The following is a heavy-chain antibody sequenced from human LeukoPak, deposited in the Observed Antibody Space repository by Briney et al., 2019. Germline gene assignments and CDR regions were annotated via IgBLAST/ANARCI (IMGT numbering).Heavy chain of an antibody. CDR1: GGTFSSYA. CDR2: IIPIFGTA. D-gene: IGHD1-26*01. J-gene: IGHJ4*02. V-gene: IGHV1-69*13. CDR3: ARRLEGASRDY. Sequence: ASVKVSCKASGGTFSSYAISWVRQAPGQGLEWMGGIIPIFGTANYAQKFQGRVTTTADESTSTAYMELSSLRSEDTAVYYCARRLEGASRDYWGQGTLVTVSS.